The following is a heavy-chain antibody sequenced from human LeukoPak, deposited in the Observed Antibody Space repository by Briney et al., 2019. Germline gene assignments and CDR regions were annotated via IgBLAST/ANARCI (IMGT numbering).Heavy chain of an antibody. J-gene: IGHJ4*02. CDR3: ARQEYLVSKITELGY. V-gene: IGHV5-51*01. D-gene: IGHD2/OR15-2a*01. CDR2: IYPGDSDT. Sequence: GESLKISCKGSGYSFTSYWIGWVRQMPGKGREWMGIIYPGDSDTRYSPSFQGQVTISADKSISTAYLQWSSLKASDTAIYYCARQEYLVSKITELGYWGQGTLVTVSS. CDR1: GYSFTSYW.